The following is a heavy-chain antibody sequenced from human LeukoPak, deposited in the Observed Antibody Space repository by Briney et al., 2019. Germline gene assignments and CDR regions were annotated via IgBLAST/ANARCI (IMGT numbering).Heavy chain of an antibody. J-gene: IGHJ4*02. CDR3: ARGRGYNWNSVELDY. D-gene: IGHD1-1*01. CDR1: GFTFSSYA. Sequence: GGSLRLSCAASGFTFSSYAMHWVRQAPGKGLEWVAVISYDGSNKYYADSVKGRFTISRDNSKNTLYLQMNSLRAEDTAVYYCARGRGYNWNSVELDYWGQGTLVTVSS. V-gene: IGHV3-30-3*01. CDR2: ISYDGSNK.